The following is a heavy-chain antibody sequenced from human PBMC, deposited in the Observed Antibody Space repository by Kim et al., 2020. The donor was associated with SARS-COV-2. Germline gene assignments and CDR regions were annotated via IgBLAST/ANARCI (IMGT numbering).Heavy chain of an antibody. CDR3: AKDSPIVATIHDAFDI. V-gene: IGHV3-23*01. D-gene: IGHD5-12*01. CDR2: ISGSGGST. J-gene: IGHJ3*02. Sequence: GGSLRLSCAASGFTFSSYAMSWVRQAPGKGLEWVSAISGSGGSTYYADSVKGRFTISRDNSKNTLYLQMNSLRAEDTAVYYCAKDSPIVATIHDAFDIWGQGTMVTVSS. CDR1: GFTFSSYA.